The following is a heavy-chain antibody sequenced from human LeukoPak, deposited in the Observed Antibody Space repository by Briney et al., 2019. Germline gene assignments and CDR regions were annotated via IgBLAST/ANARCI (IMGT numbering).Heavy chain of an antibody. D-gene: IGHD1-1*01. J-gene: IGHJ6*03. Sequence: ASVKVSCKASGYTFTSYDINWVRQATGQGLEWMGWMNLNSGNTGYAQKFQGRVTITRNTSISTAYMELSSLRSEDTAVYYCARNDVVGYYYYMDVWGKGTTVTVSS. CDR1: GYTFTSYD. V-gene: IGHV1-8*03. CDR2: MNLNSGNT. CDR3: ARNDVVGYYYYMDV.